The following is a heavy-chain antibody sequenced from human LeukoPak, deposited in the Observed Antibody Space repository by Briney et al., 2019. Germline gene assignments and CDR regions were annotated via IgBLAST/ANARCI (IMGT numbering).Heavy chain of an antibody. J-gene: IGHJ4*02. D-gene: IGHD3-10*01. CDR3: ARQSLWFGEDVDY. V-gene: IGHV4-39*01. CDR1: GGSITSSNYY. CDR2: IYYSGST. Sequence: KPSQTLSLTCTVSGGSITSSNYYWGWLRQPPGKGLEWFGNIYYSGSTYDNPPLKSRVTISIDTSKNQFSLKLSSVTAADTAVYYCARQSLWFGEDVDYWGQGSLVTVSS.